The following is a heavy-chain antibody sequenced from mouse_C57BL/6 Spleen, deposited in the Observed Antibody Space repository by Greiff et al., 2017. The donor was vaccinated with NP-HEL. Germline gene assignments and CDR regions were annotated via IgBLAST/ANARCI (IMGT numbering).Heavy chain of an antibody. D-gene: IGHD2-3*01. CDR2: ISYDGSN. J-gene: IGHJ2*01. CDR1: GYSITSGYY. V-gene: IGHV3-6*01. Sequence: EVKLQESGPGLVKPSQSLSLTCSVTGYSITSGYYWNWIRQFPGNKLEWMGYISYDGSNNYNPSLKNRISITRDTSKNQFFLKLNSVTTEDTATYYCARGGDGYYDYFDYWGQGTTLTVSS. CDR3: ARGGDGYYDYFDY.